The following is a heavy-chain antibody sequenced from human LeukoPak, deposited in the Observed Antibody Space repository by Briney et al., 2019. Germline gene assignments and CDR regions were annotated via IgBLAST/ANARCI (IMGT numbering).Heavy chain of an antibody. CDR3: AKNTESQVIFRD. V-gene: IGHV3-7*01. J-gene: IGHJ4*02. D-gene: IGHD2-15*01. CDR1: GFIFHNYW. Sequence: GGSLRLSCAASGFIFHNYWMSWVRQAPGKGLEWVVNIKQDGSEKYYLDSVKGRFTISRDNAKNSLDLQMNSLRAEDTAVYYCAKNTESQVIFRDWGQGTLVTVSS. CDR2: IKQDGSEK.